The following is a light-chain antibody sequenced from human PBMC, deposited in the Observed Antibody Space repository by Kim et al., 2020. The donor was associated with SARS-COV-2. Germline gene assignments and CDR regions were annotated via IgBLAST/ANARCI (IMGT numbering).Light chain of an antibody. V-gene: IGLV3-1*01. CDR1: KLGDKY. CDR2: QDS. CDR3: QAWDSSTAV. Sequence: VSPEQTASITCSGDKLGDKYACWYQQKPGQSLVLVIYQDSKRPSGIPERFSGSNSGNTATLTISGTQAMDEADYYCQAWDSSTAVFGGGTQLTVL. J-gene: IGLJ2*01.